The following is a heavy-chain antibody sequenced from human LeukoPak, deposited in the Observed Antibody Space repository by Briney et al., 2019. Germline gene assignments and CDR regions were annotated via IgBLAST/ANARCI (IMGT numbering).Heavy chain of an antibody. D-gene: IGHD2-21*02. CDR3: ARDWAPCGGDCPSYGMGV. CDR1: GFTFSDYY. Sequence: GGSLRLSCAASGFTFSDYYMSWIRQAPGKGLEWVSYISSSGSTIYYADSVKGRFTISRDNAKNSLYLQMNSLRVEDTAVYYCARDWAPCGGDCPSYGMGVWGQGTTVTVSS. V-gene: IGHV3-11*01. CDR2: ISSSGSTI. J-gene: IGHJ6*02.